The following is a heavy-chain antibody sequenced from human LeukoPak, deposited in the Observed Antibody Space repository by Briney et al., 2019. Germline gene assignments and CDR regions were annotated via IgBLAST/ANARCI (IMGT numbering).Heavy chain of an antibody. CDR1: GFTFSSYA. V-gene: IGHV3-23*01. CDR3: AKVAGAEGVAAAAHFDY. D-gene: IGHD6-13*01. Sequence: GGSLRLSCAASGFTFSSYAMSWVRQAPGKGLEWVLAISGSGGSTYYADSVKGRFTISRDNSKNTLYLQMNSLRAEDTAVYYCAKVAGAEGVAAAAHFDYWGQGTLVTVSS. CDR2: ISGSGGST. J-gene: IGHJ4*02.